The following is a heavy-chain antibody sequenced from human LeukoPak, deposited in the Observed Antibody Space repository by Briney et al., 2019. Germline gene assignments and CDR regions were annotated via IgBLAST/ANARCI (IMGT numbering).Heavy chain of an antibody. CDR2: IYTSGST. V-gene: IGHV4-4*07. CDR1: GGSISSYY. J-gene: IGHJ5*02. D-gene: IGHD2-15*01. CDR3: ARDLVYCSGGSCYSNNRFDP. Sequence: PSETLSLTCTVSGGSISSYYWSWIRQPAGKGLEWIGRIYTSGSTNYNPSLKSRVTISVDKSKNQFSLKLSSVTAADTAVYYCARDLVYCSGGSCYSNNRFDPWGQGTLVTVSS.